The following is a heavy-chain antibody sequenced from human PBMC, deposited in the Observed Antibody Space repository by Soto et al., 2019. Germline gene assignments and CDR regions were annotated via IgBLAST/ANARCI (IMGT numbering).Heavy chain of an antibody. V-gene: IGHV3-7*04. CDR1: GFSVSSYW. CDR3: ARAETGYNNY. CDR2: IKQDGSEK. J-gene: IGHJ4*02. D-gene: IGHD3-9*01. Sequence: GASLRLSCAASGFSVSSYWMSWVRQAPGKGLEWVANIKQDGSEKYYVDSVKGRFTISRDNAKNSLYLQMNSLRAEDTAVYYCARAETGYNNYWGQGTLVTVSS.